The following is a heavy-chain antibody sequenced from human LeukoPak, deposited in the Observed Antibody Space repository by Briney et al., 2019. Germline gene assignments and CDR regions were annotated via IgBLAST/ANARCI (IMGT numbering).Heavy chain of an antibody. CDR2: IYYSGST. V-gene: IGHV4-39*01. D-gene: IGHD3-3*01. CDR1: GGSISSSSYY. Sequence: SETLSLTCTVSGGSISSSSYYWGWIRQPPGKGLEWIGSIYYSGSTYYNPSLKSRVTISVDTSKNLFSLKLSSVTAADTAVYYCARHVTIFGVVIMAWFDPWGQGTLVTVSS. J-gene: IGHJ5*02. CDR3: ARHVTIFGVVIMAWFDP.